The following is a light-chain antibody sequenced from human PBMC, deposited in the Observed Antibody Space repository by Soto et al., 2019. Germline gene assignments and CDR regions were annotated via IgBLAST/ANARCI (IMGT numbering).Light chain of an antibody. CDR3: QTWGTGWAV. V-gene: IGLV4-69*01. CDR2: LNSDGSH. CDR1: SGHSSYA. Sequence: QTVVTQSPSASASLGASVKLTCTLSSGHSSYAIAWHQQQPEKGPRYLMKLNSDGSHSKGDGIPDRFSGSSSGAERYLTISSLQSEDEADYYCQTWGTGWAVFGGGTKLTVL. J-gene: IGLJ3*02.